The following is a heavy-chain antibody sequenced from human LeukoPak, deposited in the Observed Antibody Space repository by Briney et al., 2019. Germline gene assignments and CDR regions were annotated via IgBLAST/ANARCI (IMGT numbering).Heavy chain of an antibody. V-gene: IGHV3-30-3*01. CDR2: ISYDGSNK. D-gene: IGHD3-3*01. CDR1: GFTFRSYA. J-gene: IGHJ4*02. Sequence: GGSLRLSCVASGFTFRSYAMHWVRQAPGKGLEWVAVISYDGSNKYYADSVKGRFTISRDNSKNTLYLQMNSLRAEDTAVYYCARIPSYYDFWSGPADLDYWGQGTLVTVSS. CDR3: ARIPSYYDFWSGPADLDY.